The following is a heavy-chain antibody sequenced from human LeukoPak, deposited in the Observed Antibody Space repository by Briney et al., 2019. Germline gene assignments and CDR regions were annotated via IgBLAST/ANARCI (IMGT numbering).Heavy chain of an antibody. CDR1: GFTISSYW. Sequence: GGSLSLSCSASGFTISSYWMSWVPQAPGMGLEWVANIKQDGSEKYYVDSVKGRFTISRDNAKNSLYLQMNSLRAEDTAVYYCAREGGIVDRYGMDVWGKGTTVTVSS. D-gene: IGHD1-26*01. CDR2: IKQDGSEK. V-gene: IGHV3-7*03. CDR3: AREGGIVDRYGMDV. J-gene: IGHJ6*04.